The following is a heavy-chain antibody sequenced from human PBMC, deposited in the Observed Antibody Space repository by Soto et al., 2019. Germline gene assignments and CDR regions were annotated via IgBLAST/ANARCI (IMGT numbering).Heavy chain of an antibody. V-gene: IGHV3-48*02. CDR1: GFTFSTYS. Sequence: EEQLVESGGGLVQPGGSLRLSCAASGFTFSTYSMNWVRQAPGKGLEWVAYIRGSGTIYYADSVKGRFTVSRDNAKNSLHLQMNSLRDEDTAMYYCEREAASGSYLVYWGQGALVTVSS. D-gene: IGHD3-10*01. J-gene: IGHJ4*02. CDR3: EREAASGSYLVY. CDR2: IRGSGTI.